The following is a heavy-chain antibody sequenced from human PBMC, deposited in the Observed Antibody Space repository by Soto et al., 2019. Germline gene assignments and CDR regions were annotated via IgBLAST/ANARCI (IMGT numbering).Heavy chain of an antibody. CDR3: ASYYYGSSRGGDYYYYGMDV. V-gene: IGHV1-18*01. D-gene: IGHD3-10*01. J-gene: IGHJ6*02. CDR2: ISTAHADI. Sequence: GASVKVSCKASGYTFTSYGISWVRQAPGQGLEWMGWISTAHADIGYAQKFQGRVTMTTDTSTNTAFMELRGLRSDDTAVYYCASYYYGSSRGGDYYYYGMDVWGQGTTVTVS. CDR1: GYTFTSYG.